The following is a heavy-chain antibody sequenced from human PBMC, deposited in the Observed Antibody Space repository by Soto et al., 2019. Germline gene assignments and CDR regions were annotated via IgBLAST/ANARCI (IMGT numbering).Heavy chain of an antibody. CDR2: ISYDGSNK. CDR3: AKGGKLSGELRR. J-gene: IGHJ4*02. Sequence: QVQLVESGGGVVQPGRSLRLSCAASGFTFSSYGMHWVRQAPGKGLEWVAVISYDGSNKYYADSVKGRCTISRDNSKNTLYLQMNSLRAEDTDVYYCAKGGKLSGELRRWGKGTLVDVSS. V-gene: IGHV3-30*18. D-gene: IGHD1-7*01. CDR1: GFTFSSYG.